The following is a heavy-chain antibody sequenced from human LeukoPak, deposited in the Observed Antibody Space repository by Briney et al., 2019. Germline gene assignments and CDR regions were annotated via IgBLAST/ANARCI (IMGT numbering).Heavy chain of an antibody. D-gene: IGHD6-13*01. CDR1: GITFSDYY. J-gene: IGHJ4*02. Sequence: PGGSLRLSCAASGITFSDYYMSWIRQAPGKGLEWVSYISSSGSTIYYADSVKGRFTISRDNAKNSLYLQMNSLGAEDTAVYYCARDPPYSSSWYGFDYWGQGTLVTVSS. CDR3: ARDPPYSSSWYGFDY. CDR2: ISSSGSTI. V-gene: IGHV3-11*01.